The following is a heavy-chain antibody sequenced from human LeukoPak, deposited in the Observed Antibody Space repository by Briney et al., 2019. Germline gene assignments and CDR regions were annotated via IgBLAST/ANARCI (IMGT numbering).Heavy chain of an antibody. D-gene: IGHD6-19*01. CDR1: GGSITNINYY. V-gene: IGHV4-39*01. CDR3: ARQFSGWFKYYGMDV. J-gene: IGHJ6*02. Sequence: SETLSLTCTVAGGSITNINYYRGWVRQPPWKGLEWIGRIYYSGSTYYNPSLKSRVTTSVDTSKNQFSLKLRSVTAADTAVYSWARQFSGWFKYYGMDVWGQGTTVTVSS. CDR2: IYYSGST.